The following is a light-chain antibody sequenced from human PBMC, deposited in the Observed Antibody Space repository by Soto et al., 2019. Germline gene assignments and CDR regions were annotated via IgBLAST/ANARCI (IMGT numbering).Light chain of an antibody. CDR3: QQRSNWHFT. Sequence: EIVLTQSPATLSLSPGERATLSCRASQSVSSYLAWYQQKPGQAPRLLIYDASNRATGIPARFSGSGPGTDFTLTISSLEPEDFAVYYCQQRSNWHFTFGPGTKVDIK. CDR2: DAS. V-gene: IGKV3D-11*02. CDR1: QSVSSY. J-gene: IGKJ3*01.